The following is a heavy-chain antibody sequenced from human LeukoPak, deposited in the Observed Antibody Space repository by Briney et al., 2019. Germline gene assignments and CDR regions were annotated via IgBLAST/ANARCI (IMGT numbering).Heavy chain of an antibody. CDR2: IYYSGST. J-gene: IGHJ5*02. CDR3: ARHSTVVGMGWFDP. D-gene: IGHD2-21*01. Sequence: PSETLSLTCTVSGGPISSYYWSWIRQPPGKGLEWIGYIYYSGSTNYNPSLKSRVTISVDTSKNQFALKLSSVTAADTAVYHCARHSTVVGMGWFDPWGQGTLVTVSS. CDR1: GGPISSYY. V-gene: IGHV4-59*08.